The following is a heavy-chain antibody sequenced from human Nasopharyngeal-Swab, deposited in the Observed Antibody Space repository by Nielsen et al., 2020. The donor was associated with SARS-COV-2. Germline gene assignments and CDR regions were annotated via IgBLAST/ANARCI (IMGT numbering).Heavy chain of an antibody. D-gene: IGHD3-3*01. CDR3: ARGELLRFLEWFEGDDAFDI. V-gene: IGHV4-34*01. Sequence: WIRQPPGKGLEWIGEINHSGSTNYNPSLKSRVTISVNTSKNQFSLKLSSVTAADTAVYYCARGELLRFLEWFEGDDAFDIWGQGTMVTVSS. J-gene: IGHJ3*02. CDR2: INHSGST.